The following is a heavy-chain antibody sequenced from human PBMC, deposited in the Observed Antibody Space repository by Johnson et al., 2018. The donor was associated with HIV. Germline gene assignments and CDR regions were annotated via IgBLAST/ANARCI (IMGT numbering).Heavy chain of an antibody. D-gene: IGHD1-26*01. J-gene: IGHJ3*02. CDR2: IRFDETIK. CDR1: GFTFNNYG. V-gene: IGHV3-30*02. CDR3: AKAVGGYAFDI. Sequence: QMQLVESGGGVVQPGGSLRLSCAASGFTFNNYGMHWVRQSPGKGLEWVAFIRFDETIKYYGDSVKGRFTISRDNSKNTLYLQMNSLRVEDTAVYYCAKAVGGYAFDIWGQGTMVTVSA.